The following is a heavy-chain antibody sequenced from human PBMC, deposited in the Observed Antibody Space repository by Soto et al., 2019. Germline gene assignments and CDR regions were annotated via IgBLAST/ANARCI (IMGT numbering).Heavy chain of an antibody. Sequence: SVKVSCKASGGTFSSYAISWVRQAPGQGLEWMGGIIPIFGTANYAQKFQGRVTITADKSTSTAYMELSSLRSEDTAVYYCASPSIAARNFDYWGQGTLVTVAS. J-gene: IGHJ4*02. CDR3: ASPSIAARNFDY. CDR2: IIPIFGTA. V-gene: IGHV1-69*06. D-gene: IGHD6-13*01. CDR1: GGTFSSYA.